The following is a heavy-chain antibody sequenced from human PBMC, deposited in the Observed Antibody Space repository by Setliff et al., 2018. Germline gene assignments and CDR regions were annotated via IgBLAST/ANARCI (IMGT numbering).Heavy chain of an antibody. D-gene: IGHD3-16*01. J-gene: IGHJ4*02. CDR3: ARDGGEY. CDR2: IKENGSEK. CDR1: GFTFSSYA. Sequence: PGGSLRLSCAASGFTFSSYAMSWVRQAPGKGLEWVANIKENGSEKYYVDSVKGRFTMSRDNAKNSLYLQMNSLRAEDTAVYYCARDGGEYWGQGTLVTVSS. V-gene: IGHV3-7*01.